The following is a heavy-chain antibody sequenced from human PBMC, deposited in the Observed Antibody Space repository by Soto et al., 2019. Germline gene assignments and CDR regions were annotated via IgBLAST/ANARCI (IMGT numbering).Heavy chain of an antibody. D-gene: IGHD6-19*01. Sequence: GGSLRLSCAASGFTFSSYAMSWVRQAPGKGLEWVSAISGSGGSTYYADSVKGRFTISRDNSKNTLYLQMNSLRAEDTAVYYCVDHGGWTNPEYYFDYWGQGTLVTVSS. CDR1: GFTFSSYA. V-gene: IGHV3-23*01. CDR2: ISGSGGST. CDR3: VDHGGWTNPEYYFDY. J-gene: IGHJ4*02.